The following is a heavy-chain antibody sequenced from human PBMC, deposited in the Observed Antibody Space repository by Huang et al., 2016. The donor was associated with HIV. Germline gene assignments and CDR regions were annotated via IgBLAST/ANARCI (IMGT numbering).Heavy chain of an antibody. D-gene: IGHD3-22*01. CDR2: IKRDGSST. CDR1: GFSISSYW. J-gene: IGHJ4*02. Sequence: EVQLVESGGGLVQPGGSLRLSCAASGFSISSYWMHWVRQGPGKGLGWVSRIKRDGSSTSYADSVKGRFTISRDNAKNTLYLQMNSLRAEDTAVYYCARDPRIQSWLNFFDYWGQGTLVSVSS. CDR3: ARDPRIQSWLNFFDY. V-gene: IGHV3-74*01.